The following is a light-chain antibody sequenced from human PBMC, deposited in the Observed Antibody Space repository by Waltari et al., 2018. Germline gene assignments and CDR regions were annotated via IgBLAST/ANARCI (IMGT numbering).Light chain of an antibody. CDR3: SSYITTNTLEL. V-gene: IGLV2-14*03. CDR1: SSDVGSYNY. CDR2: DVS. J-gene: IGLJ2*01. Sequence: QSALTQPASVSGSPGQSITISCTGTSSDVGSYNYVSWYQQHPVKAPKLMVYDVSYRPSGGSNRFSGSKSGNTASLTISGLQAEDEADYYCSSYITTNTLELFGGGTSLTVL.